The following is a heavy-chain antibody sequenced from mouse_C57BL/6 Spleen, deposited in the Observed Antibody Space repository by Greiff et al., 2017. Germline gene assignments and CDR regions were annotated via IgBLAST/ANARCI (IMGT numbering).Heavy chain of an antibody. Sequence: QVHVKQPGAELVKPGASVKMSCKASGYTFTSYWITWVKQRPGQGLEWIGDIYPGSGSTNYNEKFKSKATLTVDTSSSTAYMQLSSLTSEDSAVYYCARPNWDDGGYYFDYWGQGTTLTVSS. CDR2: IYPGSGST. V-gene: IGHV1-55*01. CDR3: ARPNWDDGGYYFDY. J-gene: IGHJ2*01. D-gene: IGHD4-1*02. CDR1: GYTFTSYW.